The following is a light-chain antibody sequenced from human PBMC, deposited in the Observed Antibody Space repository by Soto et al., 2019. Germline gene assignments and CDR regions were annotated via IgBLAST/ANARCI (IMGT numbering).Light chain of an antibody. CDR1: QSISIN. CDR3: QQRSNWPRIT. V-gene: IGKV3-11*01. J-gene: IGKJ5*01. Sequence: EIVITQSPATLSVSPVERAILSCRASQSISINLAWYQQKPGQAPRLLIYDASNRATGIPARFSGSGSGTDFTLTISSLEPEHFAVYYCQQRSNWPRITFGQGTRLEIK. CDR2: DAS.